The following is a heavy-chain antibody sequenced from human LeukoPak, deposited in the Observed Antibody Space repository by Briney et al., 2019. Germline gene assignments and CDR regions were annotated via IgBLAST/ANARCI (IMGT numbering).Heavy chain of an antibody. J-gene: IGHJ4*02. V-gene: IGHV3-53*04. CDR2: IYSGGST. CDR3: ARGRRGWLQLQWDY. Sequence: GGSLGLSCAASGFTVSSNYMSWVRQAPGKGLEWVSVIYSGGSTYYADSVKGRFTISRHNSKNTLYLQMNSLRAEDTAVYYCARGRRGWLQLQWDYWGQGTLVTVSS. CDR1: GFTVSSNY. D-gene: IGHD5-24*01.